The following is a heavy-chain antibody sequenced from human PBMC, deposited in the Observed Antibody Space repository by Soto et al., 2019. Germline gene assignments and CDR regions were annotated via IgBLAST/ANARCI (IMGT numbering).Heavy chain of an antibody. V-gene: IGHV3-7*01. CDR3: ARDFYAKYIAAAGRGGFDY. CDR2: IKQDGSEK. D-gene: IGHD6-13*01. J-gene: IGHJ4*02. Sequence: GGSLRLSCAASGFTFSSYWMSWVRQAPGKGLEWVANIKQDGSEKYYVASVKGRFTISRENAKNLRYLQMNSLRAEDTAVYYCARDFYAKYIAAAGRGGFDYWGQGTLVTVSS. CDR1: GFTFSSYW.